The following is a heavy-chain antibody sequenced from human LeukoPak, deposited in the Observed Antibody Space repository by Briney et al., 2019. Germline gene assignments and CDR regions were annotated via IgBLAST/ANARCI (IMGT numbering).Heavy chain of an antibody. J-gene: IGHJ4*02. D-gene: IGHD5-24*01. Sequence: GGSLRLSCAASGLTVSSNYMSWVRQAPGKGLEWVSVIYSGGSTYYADSVKGRFTISRDNSKNTLYLQMNSLRAEDTAVYYCASSLVGDGSTRPFDYWGQGTLVTVSS. CDR1: GLTVSSNY. V-gene: IGHV3-53*01. CDR3: ASSLVGDGSTRPFDY. CDR2: IYSGGST.